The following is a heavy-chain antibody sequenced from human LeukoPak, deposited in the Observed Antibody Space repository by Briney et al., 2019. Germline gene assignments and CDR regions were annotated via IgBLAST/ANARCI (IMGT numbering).Heavy chain of an antibody. J-gene: IGHJ4*02. CDR2: IYSSGSN. CDR1: GGSISGYY. D-gene: IGHD3-10*01. V-gene: IGHV4-59*08. Sequence: PSETLSLTCTVSGGSISGYYWSWIRQPPGKGLEWIGYIYSSGSNNYNPSLKSRVIISVDTSKNQFSLKLRSVTAADTAVYYCAKHGPGGHFDYWGQGTLVTVSS. CDR3: AKHGPGGHFDY.